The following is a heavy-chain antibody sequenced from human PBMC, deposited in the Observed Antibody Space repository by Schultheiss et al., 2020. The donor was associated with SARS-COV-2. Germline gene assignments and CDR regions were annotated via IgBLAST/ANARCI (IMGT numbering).Heavy chain of an antibody. CDR2: ISGSGDST. Sequence: SCAASGFTFGIYALTWVRQPPGKGLEWVSAISGSGDSTYYADSVKGRFTISRDNSKTTLYLQMNSLRTEDTAFYYCTKASHYCGGGTCYLTAYDSWAQGTLVTVSS. J-gene: IGHJ4*02. CDR1: GFTFGIYA. D-gene: IGHD2-15*01. CDR3: TKASHYCGGGTCYLTAYDS. V-gene: IGHV3-23*01.